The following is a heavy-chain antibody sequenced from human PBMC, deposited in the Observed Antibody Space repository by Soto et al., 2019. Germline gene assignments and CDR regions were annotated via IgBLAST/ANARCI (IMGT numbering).Heavy chain of an antibody. D-gene: IGHD5-12*01. CDR1: GGSISNTSYY. CDR3: ARVQGRWLNSDY. CDR2: IYYGGTS. J-gene: IGHJ4*02. V-gene: IGHV4-39*01. Sequence: KPSETLSLTCTVYGGSISNTSYYWGWVRQPPGRGLEWIGHIYYGGTSYSNPSLKGRVSLSVDTSKNQFFLKLNSVTAADTAVYFCARVQGRWLNSDYWGQGTLVTVSS.